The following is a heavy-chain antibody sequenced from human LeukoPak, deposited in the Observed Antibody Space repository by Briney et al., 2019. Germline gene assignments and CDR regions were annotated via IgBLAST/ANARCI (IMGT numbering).Heavy chain of an antibody. CDR2: IKQDGSEK. V-gene: IGHV3-7*01. J-gene: IGHJ5*02. Sequence: GGSLRLSCAASGFTFSDYSMNWIRQAPGKGLEWVANIKQDGSEKYYVDSVKGRFTISRDNAKNSLYLQMNSLRAEDTAVYYCARNVVVVAATPWFDPWGQGTLVTVSS. CDR3: ARNVVVVAATPWFDP. D-gene: IGHD2-15*01. CDR1: GFTFSDYS.